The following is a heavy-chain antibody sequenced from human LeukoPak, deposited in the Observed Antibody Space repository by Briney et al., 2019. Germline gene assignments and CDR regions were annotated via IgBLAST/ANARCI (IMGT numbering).Heavy chain of an antibody. CDR3: AAVGRIAAAGTGDY. CDR2: MNPNSGNT. Sequence: ASVKVSCKASGYTFTSYDINWVRQATGQGLEWMGWMNPNSGNTGYAQKFQGRVTMTRNTSISTAYMELSSLRSEDTAVYYCAAVGRIAAAGTGDYWGQGTLVTVSS. CDR1: GYTFTSYD. J-gene: IGHJ4*02. D-gene: IGHD6-13*01. V-gene: IGHV1-8*01.